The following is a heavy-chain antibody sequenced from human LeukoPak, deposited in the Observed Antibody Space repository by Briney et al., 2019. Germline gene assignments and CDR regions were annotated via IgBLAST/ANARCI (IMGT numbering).Heavy chain of an antibody. CDR1: GFTFSAYS. CDR3: ATLGSSAAAAGTLS. J-gene: IGHJ4*02. V-gene: IGHV3-48*04. D-gene: IGHD6-13*01. Sequence: GGSLRVSCAASGFTFSAYSMNWVRQAQGKGLEWVSYISSSSGTIYYADSVKGRFTISRDNTKNSLYLQMNSLRAEDTAVYYCATLGSSAAAAGTLSWGQGTLVTVSS. CDR2: ISSSSGTI.